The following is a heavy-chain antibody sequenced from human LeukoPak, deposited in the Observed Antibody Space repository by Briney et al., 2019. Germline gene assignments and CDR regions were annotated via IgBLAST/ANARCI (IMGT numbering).Heavy chain of an antibody. V-gene: IGHV1-46*01. J-gene: IGHJ3*02. D-gene: IGHD5-24*01. Sequence: ASVKVSCKASGFTFTNYNMHWVRQAPGQGLEWMGIINPSGGSTNYAQNFQARFTMTRDTSTSTVYMELSSLISEDTAVYYCARVRDGYNDAYDIWGQGTNVTVPS. CDR2: INPSGGST. CDR1: GFTFTNYN. CDR3: ARVRDGYNDAYDI.